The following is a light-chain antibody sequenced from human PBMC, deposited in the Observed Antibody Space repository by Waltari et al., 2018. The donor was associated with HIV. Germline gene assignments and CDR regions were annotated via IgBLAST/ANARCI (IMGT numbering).Light chain of an antibody. Sequence: SYELTQPPSVSVSPGQTASITCSGDKLGDKYACWYQQKPGKSPVLVIYHDNKRPSWIPERFSGSNSGNTATLTISGTQAMDEADYYCQAWDSSHVVFGGGTKLTVL. CDR1: KLGDKY. V-gene: IGLV3-1*01. CDR2: HDN. CDR3: QAWDSSHVV. J-gene: IGLJ2*01.